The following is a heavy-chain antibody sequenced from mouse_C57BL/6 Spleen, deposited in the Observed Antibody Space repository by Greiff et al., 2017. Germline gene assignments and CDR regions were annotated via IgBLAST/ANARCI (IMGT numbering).Heavy chain of an antibody. CDR2: IYPGSGST. CDR1: GYTFTSYW. Sequence: QVQLQQPGAELVKPGASVKMSCQASGYTFTSYWITWVKQRPGQGLEWIGDIYPGSGSTNYNEKFKSKATLTVDTSSSTAYMQLSSLTSEDSAVYYCARAGTGLYYFDYWGQGTTLTVSS. J-gene: IGHJ2*01. D-gene: IGHD3-1*01. CDR3: ARAGTGLYYFDY. V-gene: IGHV1-55*01.